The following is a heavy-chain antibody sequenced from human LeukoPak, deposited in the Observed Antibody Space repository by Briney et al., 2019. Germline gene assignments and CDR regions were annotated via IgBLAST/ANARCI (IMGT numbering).Heavy chain of an antibody. J-gene: IGHJ4*02. CDR3: ARQSISGSSLSYFDY. D-gene: IGHD3-22*01. V-gene: IGHV4-59*01. CDR1: GGSISSYY. CDR2: IYDSGST. Sequence: SETLSHTCTVSGGSISSYYWSWIRQPPGKGLEWIGNIYDSGSTNYNPSLKSRVTISVDTSKNQCSLKLSSVTAADTAVYYCARQSISGSSLSYFDYWGQGTLVNVSS.